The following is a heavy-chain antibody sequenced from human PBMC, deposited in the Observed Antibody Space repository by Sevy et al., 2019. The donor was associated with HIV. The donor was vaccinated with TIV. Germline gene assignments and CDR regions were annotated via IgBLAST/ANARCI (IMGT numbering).Heavy chain of an antibody. CDR2: SYYRSTWHN. CDR3: ARAVAGVYYFDY. D-gene: IGHD6-19*01. J-gene: IGHJ4*02. V-gene: IGHV6-1*01. CDR1: GDSVSRNGAA. Sequence: SQTISLTCVISGDSVSRNGAAWNWIRQSPSRGLEWLGRSYYRSTWHNDYAISVKSRLTITPDTSKNQFFLQLNSVTPEDTAMYYCARAVAGVYYFDYWGQGTLVTVSS.